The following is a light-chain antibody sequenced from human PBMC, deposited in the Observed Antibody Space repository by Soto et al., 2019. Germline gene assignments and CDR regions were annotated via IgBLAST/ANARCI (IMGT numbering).Light chain of an antibody. Sequence: QSALTQPASVSGSPGQSITISCTGTSSDVGGYNYVSWYQHHPGEAPKLMIFEVTKRPSGVSSRFSGSKSGNTASLTISGLQSEDEADYFCNSYTTSATYVFGSGSKLTVL. CDR3: NSYTTSATYV. CDR1: SSDVGGYNY. J-gene: IGLJ1*01. V-gene: IGLV2-14*01. CDR2: EVT.